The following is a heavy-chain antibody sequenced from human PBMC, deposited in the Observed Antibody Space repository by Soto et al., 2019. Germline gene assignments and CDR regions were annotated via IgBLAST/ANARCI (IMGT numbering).Heavy chain of an antibody. Sequence: ASVKVSCKASGYTFTVYYMHWVRQAPGQGLEWMGWINPNSGGTNYAQKFQGWVTMTRDTSISTAYMELSRLRSDDTAVYYCARGGFSSSSVGGAFDIWGQGTMVTVPS. D-gene: IGHD6-6*01. CDR2: INPNSGGT. CDR3: ARGGFSSSSVGGAFDI. V-gene: IGHV1-2*04. J-gene: IGHJ3*02. CDR1: GYTFTVYY.